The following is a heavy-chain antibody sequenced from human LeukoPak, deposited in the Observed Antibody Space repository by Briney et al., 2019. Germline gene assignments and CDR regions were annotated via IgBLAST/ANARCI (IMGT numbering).Heavy chain of an antibody. Sequence: GGSLRLSCAASGFTFSSYAMSWVRQAPGKGLEWVSAISGSGGSTYYADSVKGRFTISGDNSKNTLYLQMNSLRAEDTAVYYCAKGRDGYNYGDWFDPWGQGTLVTVSS. CDR3: AKGRDGYNYGDWFDP. D-gene: IGHD5-24*01. J-gene: IGHJ5*02. CDR1: GFTFSSYA. CDR2: ISGSGGST. V-gene: IGHV3-23*01.